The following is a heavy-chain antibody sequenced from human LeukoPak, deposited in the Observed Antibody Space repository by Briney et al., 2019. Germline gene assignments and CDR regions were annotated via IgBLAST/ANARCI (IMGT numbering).Heavy chain of an antibody. J-gene: IGHJ4*02. CDR2: IYTSGST. CDR3: ATSSRTYGSGSYSRFDY. CDR1: GVSISSYY. D-gene: IGHD3-10*01. Sequence: KTSETLSLTCTVSGVSISSYYWSWIRQPAGKGLEWIGRIYTSGSTNYNPSLKSRVTTSVDTSKNQFSLKLSSVTAADTAVYYCATSSRTYGSGSYSRFDYWGQGTLVTVSS. V-gene: IGHV4-4*07.